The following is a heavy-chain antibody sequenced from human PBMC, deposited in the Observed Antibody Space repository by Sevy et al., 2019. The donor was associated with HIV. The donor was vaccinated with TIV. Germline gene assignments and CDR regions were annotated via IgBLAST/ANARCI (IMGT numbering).Heavy chain of an antibody. V-gene: IGHV4-59*01. D-gene: IGHD5-12*01. Sequence: SESLSLTCTVSGNSISSYYWSWIRQPPGKGLEWIGYFYYSGITNYNPSVKSRVTISVDTSRNQISLKLCSVTAADTAVYYCARGIVAYYFDYWGQGILVTVSS. CDR2: FYYSGIT. CDR1: GNSISSYY. J-gene: IGHJ4*02. CDR3: ARGIVAYYFDY.